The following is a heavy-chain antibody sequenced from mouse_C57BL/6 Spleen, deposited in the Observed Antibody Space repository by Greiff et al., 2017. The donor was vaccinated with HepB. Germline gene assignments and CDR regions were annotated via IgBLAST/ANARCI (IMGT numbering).Heavy chain of an antibody. Sequence: VQLQQSGPELVKPGASVTIPCKASGYTFTDYNMDWVKQSHGKSLEWIGDINPNNGGTIYNQKFKGKATLTVDKSSSTAYMELRSLTSEDTAVYYCARRFYGNFYWYFDVWGTGTTVTVSS. CDR3: ARRFYGNFYWYFDV. CDR1: GYTFTDYN. D-gene: IGHD2-1*01. V-gene: IGHV1-18*01. J-gene: IGHJ1*03. CDR2: INPNNGGT.